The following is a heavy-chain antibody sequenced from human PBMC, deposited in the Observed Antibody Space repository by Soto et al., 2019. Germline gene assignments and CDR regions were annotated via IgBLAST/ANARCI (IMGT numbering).Heavy chain of an antibody. J-gene: IGHJ6*03. CDR1: GYTFTSYD. Sequence: ASVKVSCKASGYTFTSYDINWVRQATGQGLEWMGWMNPNSGNTGYAQKFQGRVTMTRNTSISTAYMELSSLRSEDTAVYYCARGLELSGYDYYYYYYMDVWGKGTTVTVSS. V-gene: IGHV1-8*01. D-gene: IGHD5-12*01. CDR2: MNPNSGNT. CDR3: ARGLELSGYDYYYYYYMDV.